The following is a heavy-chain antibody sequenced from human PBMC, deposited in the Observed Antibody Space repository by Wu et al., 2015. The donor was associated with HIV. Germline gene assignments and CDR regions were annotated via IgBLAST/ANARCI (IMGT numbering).Heavy chain of an antibody. CDR3: TRRQQLIDQ. Sequence: QVQLEQSGTELKRPGSSVKISCRASGGTFDNYAINWVRQAPGQGLEWVGRIIPIFGTPDYARKFRGRITITAEQKDRRLLNMELVRLGRDDTATYYCTRRQQLIDQWGQGTLIFVSX. CDR2: IIPIFGTP. J-gene: IGHJ4*02. V-gene: IGHV1-69*08. D-gene: IGHD5-24*01. CDR1: GGTFDNYA.